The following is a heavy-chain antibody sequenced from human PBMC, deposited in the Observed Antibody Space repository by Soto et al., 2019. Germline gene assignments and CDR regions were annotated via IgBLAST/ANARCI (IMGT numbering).Heavy chain of an antibody. V-gene: IGHV1-3*01. D-gene: IGHD5-12*01. CDR1: GISYTTYA. Sequence: AQLVQSGAEVKKPGASVRISCTASGISYTTYAIHWVRQAPGQGLEWMGWINAGNGDTRYSQRFQGRVTLTTDTSATTTYMALSSLRSEDTSIYYCARAISGYVTWGQGTLVTVSS. CDR2: INAGNGDT. J-gene: IGHJ4*02. CDR3: ARAISGYVT.